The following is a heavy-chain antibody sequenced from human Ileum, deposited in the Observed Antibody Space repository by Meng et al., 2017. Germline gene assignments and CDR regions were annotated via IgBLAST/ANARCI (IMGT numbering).Heavy chain of an antibody. Sequence: VQLQESGPGLVKPSETLSLTCTVSGGSISGFYWSWIRQPPGQGLEWIGFISYSGTTNYNPSLKSRVTISVDTSKNQFSLKLSSVTAADTAVYYCARFRSGSYSDYWGQGTLVTAPQ. CDR1: GGSISGFY. CDR2: ISYSGTT. D-gene: IGHD1-26*01. CDR3: ARFRSGSYSDY. J-gene: IGHJ4*02. V-gene: IGHV4-59*01.